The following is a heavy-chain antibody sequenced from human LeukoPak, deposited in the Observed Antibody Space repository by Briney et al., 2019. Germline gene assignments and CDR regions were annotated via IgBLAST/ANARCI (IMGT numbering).Heavy chain of an antibody. CDR3: ARVGVDTAPY. CDR1: GGSISSGGYY. D-gene: IGHD5-18*01. Sequence: SETLSLTCTVSGGSISSGGYYWSWIRQPPGKGLEWIGYIYHSGSTYYNPSLKSRVTISVDRSKNQFSLKLSSVTAADTAVYYCARVGVDTAPYWGQGTLVTVSS. V-gene: IGHV4-30-2*01. J-gene: IGHJ4*02. CDR2: IYHSGST.